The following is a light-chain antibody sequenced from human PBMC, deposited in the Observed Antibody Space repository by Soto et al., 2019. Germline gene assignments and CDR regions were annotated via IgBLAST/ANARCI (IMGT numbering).Light chain of an antibody. CDR1: SSNIGRNY. Sequence: QPVLTQPPSASGTPGQRVTISCSGSSSNIGRNYVYWYQQLPGTAPKLLIYRNNQRPSGVPDRFSGSKSGTSASLAISGLRSEDEADYYCAAWDDSLSGPNWVFGGGTKLTVL. CDR3: AAWDDSLSGPNWV. J-gene: IGLJ3*02. CDR2: RNN. V-gene: IGLV1-47*01.